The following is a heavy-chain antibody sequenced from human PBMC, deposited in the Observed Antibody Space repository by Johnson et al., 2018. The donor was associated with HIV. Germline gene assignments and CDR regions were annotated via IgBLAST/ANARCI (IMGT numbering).Heavy chain of an antibody. Sequence: VQLVESGGGVVRPGGSLRLSCAASGFTFDDYGMSWVRQAPGKGLEWVSGINWNGGSTGYADSVKGLFTISRDNAKNSLYLQMNSLRAEDTALYYCARGSDPFGGVIVNGAFDIWGQGTMVTVSS. CDR1: GFTFDDYG. V-gene: IGHV3-20*04. CDR2: INWNGGST. J-gene: IGHJ3*02. D-gene: IGHD3-16*02. CDR3: ARGSDPFGGVIVNGAFDI.